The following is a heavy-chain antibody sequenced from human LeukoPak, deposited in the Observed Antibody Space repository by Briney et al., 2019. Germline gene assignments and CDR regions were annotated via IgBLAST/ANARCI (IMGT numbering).Heavy chain of an antibody. D-gene: IGHD3-9*01. V-gene: IGHV5-51*01. Sequence: GESLKISCKGSGYSFASNWIGWVRQMPGKGLEWMGSIYPADSDTRYRPSFQGQVTISADKSISTAYLQWSSLKASDTAIYYCARNYDILTGYYPFDHWGQGTLVTVSS. CDR1: GYSFASNW. J-gene: IGHJ5*02. CDR3: ARNYDILTGYYPFDH. CDR2: IYPADSDT.